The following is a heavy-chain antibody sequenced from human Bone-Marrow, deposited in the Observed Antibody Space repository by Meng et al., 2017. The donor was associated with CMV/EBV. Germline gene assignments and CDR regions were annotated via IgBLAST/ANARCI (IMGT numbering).Heavy chain of an antibody. D-gene: IGHD1-7*01. CDR1: GYTFMDYG. CDR3: ARDRLRYNWNFYLDY. CDR2: IIPIFGTA. V-gene: IGHV1-69*05. J-gene: IGHJ4*02. Sequence: SVKVSCKASGYTFMDYGITWVRQAPGQGLEWMGGIIPIFGTANYAQKFQARVTITTDESTSTAYMELSSLRSEDTAVYYCARDRLRYNWNFYLDYWGQGTLVTVSS.